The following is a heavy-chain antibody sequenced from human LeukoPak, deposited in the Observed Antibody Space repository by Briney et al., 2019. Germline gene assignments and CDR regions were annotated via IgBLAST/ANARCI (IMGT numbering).Heavy chain of an antibody. V-gene: IGHV3-48*03. CDR1: GFTFSSYE. Sequence: GGSVRLSCAASGFTFSSYEMNWVRRAPGKGVGWVSYISSRGSTIYYADSVKSRFTISRDNAKNSLYLQMNSLRAEDTAVYYCAELGITMIGGVWGKGATVTISS. D-gene: IGHD3-10*02. J-gene: IGHJ6*04. CDR3: AELGITMIGGV. CDR2: ISSRGSTI.